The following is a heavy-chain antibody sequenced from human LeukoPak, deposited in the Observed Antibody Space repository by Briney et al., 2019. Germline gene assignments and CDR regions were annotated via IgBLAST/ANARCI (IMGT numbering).Heavy chain of an antibody. CDR1: GYTFTSYG. Sequence: ASVKVSCKAPGYTFTSYGISWVRQAPGQGLEWMGWISAYNGNTNYAQKLQGRVTMTTDTSTSTAYMELRSLRSDDTAVYYCARDSVVVVAATIDYWGQGTLVTVSS. CDR2: ISAYNGNT. D-gene: IGHD2-15*01. CDR3: ARDSVVVVAATIDY. J-gene: IGHJ4*02. V-gene: IGHV1-18*01.